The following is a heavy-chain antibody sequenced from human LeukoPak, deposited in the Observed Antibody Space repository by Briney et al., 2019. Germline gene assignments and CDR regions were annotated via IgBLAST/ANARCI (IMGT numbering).Heavy chain of an antibody. D-gene: IGHD3-10*01. J-gene: IGHJ5*02. CDR3: ARATDGRLLWFGELLKNWFDP. Sequence: GASVKVSCKASGYTFTSYDINWVRQATGQGLEWMGWMNPNSGNTGYAQKSQGRVTMTRNTSISTAYMELSSLRSEDTAVYYCARATDGRLLWFGELLKNWFDPWGQGTLVTVPS. CDR2: MNPNSGNT. V-gene: IGHV1-8*01. CDR1: GYTFTSYD.